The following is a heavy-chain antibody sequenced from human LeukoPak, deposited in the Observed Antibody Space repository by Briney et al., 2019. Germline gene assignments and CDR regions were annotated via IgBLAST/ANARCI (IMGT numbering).Heavy chain of an antibody. CDR1: GFTFSSHS. CDR2: IRYDGSNK. Sequence: GGSLRLSCAASGFTFSSHSMNWVRQAPGKGLEWVAFIRYDGSNKYYADSVKGRFTISRDNSKNTLYLQMNSLRAEDTAVYYCAKDPGPYDSSGYHDYWGQGTLVTVSS. D-gene: IGHD3-22*01. J-gene: IGHJ4*02. CDR3: AKDPGPYDSSGYHDY. V-gene: IGHV3-30*02.